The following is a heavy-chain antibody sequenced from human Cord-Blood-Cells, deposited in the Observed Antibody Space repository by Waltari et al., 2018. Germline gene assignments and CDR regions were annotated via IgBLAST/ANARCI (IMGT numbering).Heavy chain of an antibody. CDR1: GGSFSGYY. Sequence: QVQLQQWGAGLLKPSETLSLTCAVYGGSFSGYYWRWIRQPPGKGLEWIGEINHSGSTNYNPSLKSRVTISVDTSKNQFSLKLSSVTAADTAVYYCARDGVYCSSTSCYYNWFDPWGQGTLVTVSS. V-gene: IGHV4-34*01. D-gene: IGHD2-2*01. J-gene: IGHJ5*02. CDR3: ARDGVYCSSTSCYYNWFDP. CDR2: INHSGST.